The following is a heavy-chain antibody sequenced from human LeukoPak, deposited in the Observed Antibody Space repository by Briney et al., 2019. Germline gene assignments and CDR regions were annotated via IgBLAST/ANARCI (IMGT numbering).Heavy chain of an antibody. CDR3: ARDGYYYDSSGYYRFDY. J-gene: IGHJ4*02. V-gene: IGHV4-61*02. Sequence: SETLSLTCTVSGDSISSGDYYWSWIRQPAGKGLEWIGRIYTSGSTNYNPSLKSRVTMSVDTSKNQFSLKLSSVTAADTAVYYCARDGYYYDSSGYYRFDYWGQGTLVTVSS. CDR2: IYTSGST. CDR1: GDSISSGDYY. D-gene: IGHD3-22*01.